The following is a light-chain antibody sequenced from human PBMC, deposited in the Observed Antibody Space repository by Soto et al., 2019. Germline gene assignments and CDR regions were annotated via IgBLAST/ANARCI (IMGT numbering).Light chain of an antibody. V-gene: IGKV2-28*01. CDR3: MQALQIPTT. Sequence: DIVMTQSPLSLPVTPGEPASISCRSSQSLLHRNVYNYLDWYLQKPGQSPQLLIYVASNRASGVPDRFSGSGSGTDFTLKISRVEAGDVGVYYCMQALQIPTTFGQGTRLEIK. J-gene: IGKJ5*01. CDR2: VAS. CDR1: QSLLHRNVYNY.